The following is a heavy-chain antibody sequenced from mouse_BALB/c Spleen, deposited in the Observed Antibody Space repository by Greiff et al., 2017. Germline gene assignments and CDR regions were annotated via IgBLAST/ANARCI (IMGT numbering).Heavy chain of an antibody. V-gene: IGHV14-3*02. Sequence: VQLQQSGAELVKPGASVKLSCTASGFNFTDTYMHWVKQRPEQGLEWIGRIDPANGNTKYDQKFQGKATITADTSSNTAYLQLSSLTSEDAAVYYCARSLPYYGRGSMDYWGQGTSVTVSA. CDR3: ARSLPYYGRGSMDY. J-gene: IGHJ4*01. D-gene: IGHD1-1*01. CDR2: IDPANGNT. CDR1: GFNFTDTY.